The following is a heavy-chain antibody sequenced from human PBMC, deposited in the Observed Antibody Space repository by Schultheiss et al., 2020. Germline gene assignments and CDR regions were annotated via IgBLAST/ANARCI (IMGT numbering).Heavy chain of an antibody. CDR2: IYYSGST. D-gene: IGHD2-2*01. CDR1: GGSISSSSYY. J-gene: IGHJ5*02. CDR3: ARDGSTSLRTSLSWFDP. Sequence: SETLSLTCTVSGGSISSSSYYWGWIRQPPGKGLEWIGYIYYSGSTNYNPSLKSRVTISVDTSKNQFSLKLSSVTAADTAVYYCARDGSTSLRTSLSWFDPWGQGTLVTVSS. V-gene: IGHV4-61*05.